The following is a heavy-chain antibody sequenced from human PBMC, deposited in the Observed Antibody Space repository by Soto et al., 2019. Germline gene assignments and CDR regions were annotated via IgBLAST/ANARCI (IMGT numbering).Heavy chain of an antibody. V-gene: IGHV4-59*08. CDR2: IFYSGSP. Sequence: SETLSLTCTVSGGSISSYYWSWIRQPPGKGLEWIGYIFYSGSPNYNPSLKSRVTISVDTSKNQFSLKLSSVTAADTAVYYCARHFGRGFVDGYIDWGQGTLVTVSS. CDR1: GGSISSYY. J-gene: IGHJ4*02. D-gene: IGHD6-13*01. CDR3: ARHFGRGFVDGYID.